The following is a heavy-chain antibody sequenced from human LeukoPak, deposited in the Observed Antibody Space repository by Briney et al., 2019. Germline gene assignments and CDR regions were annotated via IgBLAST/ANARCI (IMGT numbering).Heavy chain of an antibody. J-gene: IGHJ4*02. V-gene: IGHV1-18*01. D-gene: IGHD3-3*01. CDR2: ISAYNGNA. CDR1: GYTFTSYG. Sequence: ASVKVSCKASGYTFTSYGISWVRQAPGQGLEWMGWISAYNGNANYAQKLQGRVTMTTDTSTSTAYMELRSLRSDDTAVYYCARDWLKVNGYYTDAFGGYWGQGTLVTVSS. CDR3: ARDWLKVNGYYTDAFGGY.